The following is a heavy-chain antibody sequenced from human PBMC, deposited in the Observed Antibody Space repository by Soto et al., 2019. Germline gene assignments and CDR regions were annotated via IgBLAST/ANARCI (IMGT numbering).Heavy chain of an antibody. CDR1: GFTFGDYA. CDR2: IRSKAYGGTT. V-gene: IGHV3-49*04. Sequence: GGSLRLSCTASGFTFGDYAMSWVRQAPGKGLEWVGFIRSKAYGGTTEYAASVKGRFTISRDDSKSIAYLQMNSLKTEDTAVHYCTIDLLELRAFDNWGQGTMVTVSS. J-gene: IGHJ3*02. D-gene: IGHD1-7*01. CDR3: TIDLLELRAFDN.